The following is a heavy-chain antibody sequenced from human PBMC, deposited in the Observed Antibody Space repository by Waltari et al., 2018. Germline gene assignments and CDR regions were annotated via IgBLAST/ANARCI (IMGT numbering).Heavy chain of an antibody. V-gene: IGHV3-30*04. D-gene: IGHD3-9*01. CDR3: ARELILTGFARGLLY. J-gene: IGHJ4*02. Sequence: QVQLVESGGGVVQPGRSLRRSCAASGFSFRSYAMHWVRQAPGQGLEWLAIISSDGSHDYYAESVKGRFSISRDNSNNTLYLQMNNLTVEDMAVYYCARELILTGFARGLLYWGQGTLVTVSS. CDR2: ISSDGSHD. CDR1: GFSFRSYA.